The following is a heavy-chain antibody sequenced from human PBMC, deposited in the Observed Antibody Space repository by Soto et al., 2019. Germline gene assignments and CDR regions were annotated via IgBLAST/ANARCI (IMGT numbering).Heavy chain of an antibody. J-gene: IGHJ6*02. D-gene: IGHD1-26*01. CDR2: IIPILGIA. CDR3: ARGLSGSRPLVDV. CDR1: GGTFSSYT. V-gene: IGHV1-69*02. Sequence: QVQLVQSGAEVKKPGSSVKVSCKASGGTFSSYTISWVRQAPGQGLEWMGRIIPILGIANYAQKFQGRVTITADKSTSTAYMELSSMRSEDTAVYYCARGLSGSRPLVDVWGQGTTVTVSS.